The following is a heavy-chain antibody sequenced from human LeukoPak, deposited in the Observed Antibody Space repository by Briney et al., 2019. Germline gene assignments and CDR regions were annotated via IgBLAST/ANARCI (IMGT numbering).Heavy chain of an antibody. CDR2: ISGGGETI. CDR3: ARQARSLGATIPYSDY. Sequence: PGGSLRLPCEPSGLPLCIFEMKWVPQAPGKGREGISYISGGGETISYEDSVKGRFTISRDNAKNSLYLQMNSLRAEDTAVYYWARQARSLGATIPYSDYWGQGTLVTVSS. CDR1: GLPLCIFE. J-gene: IGHJ4*02. V-gene: IGHV3-48*03. D-gene: IGHD3-16*01.